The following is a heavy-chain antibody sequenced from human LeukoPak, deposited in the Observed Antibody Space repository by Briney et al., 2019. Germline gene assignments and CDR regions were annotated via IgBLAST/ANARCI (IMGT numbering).Heavy chain of an antibody. V-gene: IGHV3-30*03. Sequence: GGSLRLSCAASGFSFISYGMHWVRQAPGKGLEWVGVISDDGRRKDYADSVKGRFTISRDNSKDTLYLQMNSLRAEDTAVYYCARSAFQWELLRGFDYWGQGTLVTVSS. J-gene: IGHJ4*02. CDR1: GFSFISYG. CDR3: ARSAFQWELLRGFDY. CDR2: ISDDGRRK. D-gene: IGHD1-26*01.